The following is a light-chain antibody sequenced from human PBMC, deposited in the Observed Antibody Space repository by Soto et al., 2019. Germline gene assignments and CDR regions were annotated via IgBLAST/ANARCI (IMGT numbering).Light chain of an antibody. Sequence: QSVLTQPASVSGSPGQSITISCSGTSSDIGSYDHVAWYQQFPGKSPKLIIYVVSDRPSGVSDRFSGSKSGISASLTISGLQTEDEADYYCISYAGRQSYLFGTGTKVTVL. CDR1: SSDIGSYDH. V-gene: IGLV2-14*03. J-gene: IGLJ1*01. CDR2: VVS. CDR3: ISYAGRQSYL.